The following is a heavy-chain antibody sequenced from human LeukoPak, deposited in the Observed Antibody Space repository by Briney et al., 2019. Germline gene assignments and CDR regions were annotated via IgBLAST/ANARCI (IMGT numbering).Heavy chain of an antibody. V-gene: IGHV1-8*01. Sequence: ASVKVSCKASGYTFTSSDINWVRQTTGQGLEWMGWMNPNSGNTGYAQKFQGRVTMTRNTSISTAYMELSSLRSEDAAVYYCARGLAAAWFDPWGQGTLVTVSS. CDR2: MNPNSGNT. D-gene: IGHD6-13*01. CDR3: ARGLAAAWFDP. CDR1: GYTFTSSD. J-gene: IGHJ5*02.